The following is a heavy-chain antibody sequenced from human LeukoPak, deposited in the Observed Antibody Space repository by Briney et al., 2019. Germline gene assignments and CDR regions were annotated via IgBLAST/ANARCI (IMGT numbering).Heavy chain of an antibody. V-gene: IGHV3-15*01. CDR2: IKSKNVGETT. D-gene: IGHD4-23*01. J-gene: IGHJ4*02. CDR3: TTGPGNSGY. CDR1: GLSFDNAW. Sequence: GGSLRLSCVVSGLSFDNAWMSWVGQAPGKGLEWVGRIKSKNVGETTEYAAPVQGRFTISRDDSKNTVYLQMSSLKTEDTAVYYCTTGPGNSGYWGQGTLVTVSS.